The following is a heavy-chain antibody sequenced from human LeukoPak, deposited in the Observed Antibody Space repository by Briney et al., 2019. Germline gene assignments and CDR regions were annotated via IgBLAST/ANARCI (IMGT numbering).Heavy chain of an antibody. CDR3: ARVRQLRGYFDY. Sequence: GASVKVSCKASGYTFTDYYIHWVRQAPGQGLEWMGWINPSSGATDYARKFQDRVSMTRDTSTSTAYMELISLRSDDTAVYYCARVRQLRGYFDYWGQGTLVTVSS. D-gene: IGHD2-2*01. V-gene: IGHV1-2*02. CDR2: INPSSGAT. CDR1: GYTFTDYY. J-gene: IGHJ4*02.